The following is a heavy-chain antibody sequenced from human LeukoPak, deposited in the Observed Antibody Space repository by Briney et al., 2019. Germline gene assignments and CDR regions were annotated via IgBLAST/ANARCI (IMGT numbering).Heavy chain of an antibody. CDR1: GFTFSSYG. CDR3: TSSSWPDY. J-gene: IGHJ4*02. Sequence: GGSLRLSCAASGFTFSSYGMHWVRQAPGKGLEWVAVISYDGSNKYYADSVKGRFTISRDNSKNTLYLQMNSLRAEDTAVYYCTSSSWPDYWGQGTLVTVSS. CDR2: ISYDGSNK. D-gene: IGHD6-13*01. V-gene: IGHV3-30*03.